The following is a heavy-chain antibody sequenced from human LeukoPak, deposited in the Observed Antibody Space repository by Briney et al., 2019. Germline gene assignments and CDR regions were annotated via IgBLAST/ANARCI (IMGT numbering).Heavy chain of an antibody. CDR3: ADLLTMATLRNA. CDR1: GYTFTSYG. V-gene: IGHV1-18*01. Sequence: ASVKVSCKASGYTFTSYGISWVRQAPGQGLEWMGWISPYNGNTYYAQKFHGRVTLTTDTPTSTAFMELRSPRSDDTAVYYCADLLTMATLRNAWGQGALVTVSS. CDR2: ISPYNGNT. D-gene: IGHD4/OR15-4a*01. J-gene: IGHJ5*02.